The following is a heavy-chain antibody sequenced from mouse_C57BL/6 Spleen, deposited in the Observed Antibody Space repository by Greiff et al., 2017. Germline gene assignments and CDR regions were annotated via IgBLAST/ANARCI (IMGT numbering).Heavy chain of an antibody. D-gene: IGHD3-2*02. CDR1: GYTFTGYW. CDR3: ASERDRSVPFAY. J-gene: IGHJ3*01. V-gene: IGHV1-9*01. CDR2: ILPGSGST. Sequence: QVQLQQSGAELMKPGASVKLSCKATGYTFTGYWIEWVKQRTGHGLEWIGEILPGSGSTNYNEKFKGKATFTADTSSNTAYMQLRSLTTEDSAIYYCASERDRSVPFAYWGQGTLVTVSA.